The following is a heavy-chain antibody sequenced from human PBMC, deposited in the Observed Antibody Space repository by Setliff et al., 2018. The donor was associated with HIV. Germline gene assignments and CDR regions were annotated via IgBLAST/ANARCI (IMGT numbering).Heavy chain of an antibody. Sequence: GGSLRLSCAASGFTFSRYEMNWVRQAPGKGLEWVSYISNSVSTVYYADSVKGRFTISRDNAKNSMYLQMSSLGVEDTAVYYCAREGCGDGTCYAPDLWGQGTLVTVSS. CDR1: GFTFSRYE. CDR2: ISNSVSTV. CDR3: AREGCGDGTCYAPDL. J-gene: IGHJ4*02. V-gene: IGHV3-48*03. D-gene: IGHD2-15*01.